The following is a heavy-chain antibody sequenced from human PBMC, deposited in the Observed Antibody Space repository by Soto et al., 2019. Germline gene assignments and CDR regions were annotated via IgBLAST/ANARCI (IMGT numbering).Heavy chain of an antibody. Sequence: GGSLRLSCAASGFTFSSYSMNWVRQAPGKGLEWVSSISSSSSYIYYADSVKGRFTISGDNAKNSLYLQMNSLRAEDTAVYYCARDLRYCSSTSCHSGGMDVWGQGTTVTVSS. D-gene: IGHD2-2*01. CDR2: ISSSSSYI. J-gene: IGHJ6*02. CDR3: ARDLRYCSSTSCHSGGMDV. V-gene: IGHV3-21*01. CDR1: GFTFSSYS.